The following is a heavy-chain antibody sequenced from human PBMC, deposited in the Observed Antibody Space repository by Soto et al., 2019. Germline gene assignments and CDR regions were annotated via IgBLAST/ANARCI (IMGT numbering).Heavy chain of an antibody. CDR1: GGSISSGGYY. J-gene: IGHJ4*02. V-gene: IGHV4-31*03. Sequence: QVQLQESGPGLVKASQTLSLTCTVSGGSISSGGYYWSWIRQHPGKGLECIGYIYDSGSTYYSPSLKGRLRISGDTSKTHLSLALTSVTAADTAVYYCARGEVRTTSRHWGQGTLVTVSS. CDR3: ARGEVRTTSRH. CDR2: IYDSGST. D-gene: IGHD3-10*01.